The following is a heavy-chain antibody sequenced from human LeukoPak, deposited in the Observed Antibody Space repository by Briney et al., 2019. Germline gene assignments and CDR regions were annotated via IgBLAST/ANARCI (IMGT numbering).Heavy chain of an antibody. J-gene: IGHJ4*02. CDR1: GFTFTNYG. Sequence: GGSLRLSCVASGFTFTNYGMHWVRQALGKGLEWVAIIWYDGSNEYYADSVKGRFTISRDTSKNTLYLQMNSLRADDTAVYYCAKMVREFYTISYYFDYWDQGTLVTVSS. D-gene: IGHD2-8*01. CDR2: IWYDGSNE. CDR3: AKMVREFYTISYYFDY. V-gene: IGHV3-33*06.